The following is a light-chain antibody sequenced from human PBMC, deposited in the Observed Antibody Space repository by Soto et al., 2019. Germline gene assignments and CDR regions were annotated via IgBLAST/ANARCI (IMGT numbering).Light chain of an antibody. CDR1: SSDVGGYNY. CDR2: EVS. Sequence: QSALTQPASVSGSPGQSITISFTGTSSDVGGYNYVSWYQQHPGKAPKLMIYEVSNRPSGVSNRFSGSKSGNTASLTISGLHAEDEADYYCSSYTSSSTLVFGPGTKLTVL. CDR3: SSYTSSSTLV. V-gene: IGLV2-14*01. J-gene: IGLJ1*01.